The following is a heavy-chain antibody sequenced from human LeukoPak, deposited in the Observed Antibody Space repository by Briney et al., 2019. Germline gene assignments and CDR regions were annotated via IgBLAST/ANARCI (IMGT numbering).Heavy chain of an antibody. CDR1: GFTFSNYA. J-gene: IGHJ4*02. CDR3: AKALRFLEWLLPGGFDY. D-gene: IGHD3-3*01. CDR2: ISYDGSYK. V-gene: IGHV3-30*18. Sequence: GRSLRLSCAASGFTFSNYAIHWVRQAPGKGLEWVAVISYDGSYKYYADSVKGRFTISRDNSKNTLYLQMNSLRTEDTVVYYCAKALRFLEWLLPGGFDYWGQGTLVTVSS.